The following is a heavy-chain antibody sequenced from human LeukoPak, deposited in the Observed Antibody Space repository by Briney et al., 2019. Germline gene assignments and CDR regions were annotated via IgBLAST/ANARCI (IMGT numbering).Heavy chain of an antibody. D-gene: IGHD6-13*01. Sequence: PSETLSLTCAVSGGSISSGGYSWSWIRQPPGKGLEWIGYIYHSGSTYYNPSLKSRVTISVDRSKNQFSLKLSSVTAADTAVYYCALGFRQPHDAFDIWGQGTMFTVSP. CDR1: GGSISSGGYS. CDR2: IYHSGST. V-gene: IGHV4-30-2*01. J-gene: IGHJ3*02. CDR3: ALGFRQPHDAFDI.